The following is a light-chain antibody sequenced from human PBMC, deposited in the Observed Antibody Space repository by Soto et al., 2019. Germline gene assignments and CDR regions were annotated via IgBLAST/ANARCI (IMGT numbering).Light chain of an antibody. Sequence: DVRMTQSPSFVSASVGDRVTITCHPSQNVWRSLNWYQQKQGEAPKLLISVVSRLEPGVPSRFSGSASGTIYTFTISSLLPEDRATYFCQQYDDLPYIFGQGTKVEIK. J-gene: IGKJ2*01. CDR1: QNVWRS. CDR3: QQYDDLPYI. CDR2: VVS. V-gene: IGKV1-33*01.